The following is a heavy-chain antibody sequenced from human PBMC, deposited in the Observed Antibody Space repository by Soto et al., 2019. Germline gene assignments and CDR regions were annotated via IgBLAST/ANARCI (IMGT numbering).Heavy chain of an antibody. V-gene: IGHV3-23*01. D-gene: IGHD5-18*01. CDR2: INGNGGTT. J-gene: IGHJ4*02. CDR1: GFTFSGSA. Sequence: GSLRLSCAASGFTFSGSAMSWVRQAPGSGLEWVSAINGNGGTTYYADSVKGRFTISRDNSKNTLYLQMNSLRDEDTAFYYCAKEGRGYSYGPDYWGQGTPVTVSS. CDR3: AKEGRGYSYGPDY.